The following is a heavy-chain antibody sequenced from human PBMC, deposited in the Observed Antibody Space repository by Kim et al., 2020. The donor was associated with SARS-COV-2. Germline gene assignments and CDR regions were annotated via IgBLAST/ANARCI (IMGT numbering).Heavy chain of an antibody. D-gene: IGHD6-13*01. CDR1: GGTFSSYA. J-gene: IGHJ5*02. CDR2: IIPIFGTA. CDR3: ARAQSSWIKENWFDP. Sequence: SVKVSCKASGGTFSSYAISWVRQAPGQGLEWMGGIIPIFGTANYAQKFQGRVTITADESTSTAYMELSSLRSEDTAVYYCARAQSSWIKENWFDPWGQGTLVTVSS. V-gene: IGHV1-69*13.